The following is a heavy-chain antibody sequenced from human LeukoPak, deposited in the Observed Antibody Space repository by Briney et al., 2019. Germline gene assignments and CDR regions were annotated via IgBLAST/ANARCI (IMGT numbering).Heavy chain of an antibody. V-gene: IGHV3-23*01. J-gene: IGHJ3*02. Sequence: PGGSLRLSCAASGFTFTSYAISWVRQAPGKGLEWVSAISGSGGSTYYADSVKGRFTISRDNSKNTLWLQMNSLRAEDTAVYYCAKDGFLLWRGAFDIWGQGTMVTVSS. CDR2: ISGSGGST. D-gene: IGHD2-21*01. CDR1: GFTFTSYA. CDR3: AKDGFLLWRGAFDI.